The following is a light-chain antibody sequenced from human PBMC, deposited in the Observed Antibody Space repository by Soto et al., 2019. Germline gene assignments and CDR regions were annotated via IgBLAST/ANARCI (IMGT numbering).Light chain of an antibody. CDR2: AVS. J-gene: IGLJ1*01. Sequence: QSVLTQPASVSGSPGQSITISCTGTSSDVGGYNYVSWYQQHPGKAPKLMIYAVSNRPSGVSNRFSGSKSGNTASLTISGLQAEDEADYYCSSYRRSSTYVFGTGTKLTVL. V-gene: IGLV2-14*01. CDR1: SSDVGGYNY. CDR3: SSYRRSSTYV.